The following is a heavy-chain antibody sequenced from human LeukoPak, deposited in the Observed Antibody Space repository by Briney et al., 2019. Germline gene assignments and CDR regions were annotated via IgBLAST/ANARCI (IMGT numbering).Heavy chain of an antibody. CDR2: MNPNSGNT. CDR3: ARRGGNSSPNWFDP. Sequence: GASVKVSCKASGYTFTSYDINWGRQATGQGLEWRGWMNPNSGNTGYAQKFQGRVTMTRNTSISTAYMELSSLRSEDTAVYYCARRGGNSSPNWFDPWGQGTLVTVSS. D-gene: IGHD6-13*01. J-gene: IGHJ5*02. CDR1: GYTFTSYD. V-gene: IGHV1-8*01.